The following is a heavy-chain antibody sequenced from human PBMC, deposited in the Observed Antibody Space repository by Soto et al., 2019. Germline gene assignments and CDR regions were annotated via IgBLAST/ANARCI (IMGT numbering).Heavy chain of an antibody. V-gene: IGHV3-33*01. J-gene: IGHJ4*02. CDR1: GFTFSGYG. D-gene: IGHD4-4*01. CDR3: TRDRDSRRGWDYFDH. CDR2: IWFDGSNK. Sequence: GSLRLSCAVSGFTFSGYGMHWVRQAPGKGLEWVAVIWFDGSNKNYADSVKGRFTISRDDSKNTLYLQMNSLRAEDTAVYYCTRDRDSRRGWDYFDHWGQGTLVTVPS.